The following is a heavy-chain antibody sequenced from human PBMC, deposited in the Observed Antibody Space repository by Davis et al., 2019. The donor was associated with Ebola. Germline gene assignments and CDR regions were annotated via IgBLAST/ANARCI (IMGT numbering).Heavy chain of an antibody. J-gene: IGHJ4*02. CDR3: ARIDYFDSRGYFYSFGQ. CDR2: RYRSGNT. Sequence: MPSETLSLTCSVSGYSISSGYFWGWIRQPPGKGLEWIGSRYRSGNTNYSPSLKSRVTISVDTSKNQFSLKLSSVTAADTAVYYCARIDYFDSRGYFYSFGQWGQGTLVTVSS. V-gene: IGHV4-38-2*01. CDR1: GYSISSGYF. D-gene: IGHD3-22*01.